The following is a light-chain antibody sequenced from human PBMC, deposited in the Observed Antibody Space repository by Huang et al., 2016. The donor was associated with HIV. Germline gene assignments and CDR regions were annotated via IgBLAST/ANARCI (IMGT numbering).Light chain of an antibody. Sequence: DIIMTQSPDSLAVSLGERATLNCRSSQSVYSSSTSKDYMPWFQQKPGQPPRLLLFWASTREAGVPDRFTGSVSGTHFTLTIASLEAEDAAIYYCQQYYSSPQTFGQGTRVEVK. CDR3: QQYYSSPQT. V-gene: IGKV4-1*01. CDR2: WAS. J-gene: IGKJ1*01. CDR1: QSVYSSSTSKDY.